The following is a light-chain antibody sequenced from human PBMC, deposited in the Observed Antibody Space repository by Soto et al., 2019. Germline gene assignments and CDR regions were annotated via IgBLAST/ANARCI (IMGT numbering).Light chain of an antibody. CDR1: RTVSNR. V-gene: IGKV3-20*01. CDR2: RAS. CDR3: QQYGSSPPYT. Sequence: EILMTQSPDTLSVSPGERVTLSCRASRTVSNRLAWYQQRPGQPPRLLIYRASRRATGVPDRFGASGSGTDFTLTINRLEPEDFAVYYCQQYGSSPPYTFGQGTKLEIK. J-gene: IGKJ2*01.